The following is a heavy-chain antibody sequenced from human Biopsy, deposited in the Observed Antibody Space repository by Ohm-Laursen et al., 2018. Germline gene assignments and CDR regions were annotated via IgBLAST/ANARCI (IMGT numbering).Heavy chain of an antibody. D-gene: IGHD3-22*01. J-gene: IGHJ6*02. Sequence: PSQTLSLTCAVYGESFNGYYWSWIRQTPGKGLGWIGEINHSGRNNYNPSLKSRVTISVDTSKNQFSLKVRSVTAADTAVYYCVRGVDYYDPYHFYALDVWGQGTTVTVSS. CDR2: INHSGRN. CDR3: VRGVDYYDPYHFYALDV. V-gene: IGHV4-34*01. CDR1: GESFNGYY.